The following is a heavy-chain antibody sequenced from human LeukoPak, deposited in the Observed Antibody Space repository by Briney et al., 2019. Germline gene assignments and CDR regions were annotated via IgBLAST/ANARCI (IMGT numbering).Heavy chain of an antibody. CDR1: GFTFSSYS. CDR3: VRDHFYSFDY. Sequence: GWSLRLSCAASGFTFSSYSMNWVRQAPGKGLEWISYISSSSSALYYADSVKGRFTISRDNAKNSLYLQMNSLRDEDTAVYYCVRDHFYSFDYWGQGTLVTVSS. J-gene: IGHJ4*02. V-gene: IGHV3-48*02. CDR2: ISSSSSAL.